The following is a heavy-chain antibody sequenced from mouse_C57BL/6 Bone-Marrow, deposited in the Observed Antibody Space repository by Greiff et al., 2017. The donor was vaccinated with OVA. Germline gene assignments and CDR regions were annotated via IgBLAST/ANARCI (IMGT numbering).Heavy chain of an antibody. J-gene: IGHJ4*01. CDR1: GFTFSSYA. V-gene: IGHV5-4*01. CDR2: ISDGGSYT. CDR3: ARDPTDYYAMDY. Sequence: EVQLVESGGGLVKPGGSLKLSCAASGFTFSSYAMSWVRQTPEKRLEWVATISDGGSYTYYPDNVKGRFTISRDNAKNNLYLQMSHLKSEDTAIDYGARDPTDYYAMDYWGKGTSVTVSS.